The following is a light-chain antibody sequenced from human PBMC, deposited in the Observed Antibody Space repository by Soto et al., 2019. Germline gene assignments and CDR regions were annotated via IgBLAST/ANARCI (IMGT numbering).Light chain of an antibody. V-gene: IGLV2-14*03. J-gene: IGLJ1*01. Sequence: QSALTQPASVSDSPGQSITISCTGTSSDVGGSNFVSWYQQHPGKPPKLIIYDVANRPSGVSNRFSGSKSGSTTSLIISRLHTEDEADYYCVSHTYSTNYLLGKGTK. CDR1: SSDVGGSNF. CDR3: VSHTYSTNYL. CDR2: DVA.